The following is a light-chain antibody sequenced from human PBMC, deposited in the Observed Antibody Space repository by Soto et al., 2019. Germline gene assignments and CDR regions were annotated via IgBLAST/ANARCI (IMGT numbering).Light chain of an antibody. J-gene: IGKJ4*01. Sequence: DIQMTQSPSTLSASVGDRVANTCRASQTLTVWLAWYQQKPGKAPKLLISKASSLESGVPSRFSGSGSGTDFTLTIRSLQPDDFATYYCQQYSTYPLTFGGGIKVEI. V-gene: IGKV1-5*03. CDR3: QQYSTYPLT. CDR1: QTLTVW. CDR2: KAS.